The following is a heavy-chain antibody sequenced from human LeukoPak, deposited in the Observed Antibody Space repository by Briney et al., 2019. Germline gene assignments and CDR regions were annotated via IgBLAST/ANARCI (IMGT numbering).Heavy chain of an antibody. Sequence: ASVKVSCKASGFTFTSSAVQWVRQARGQRLERIGWIVVGSGNTNYAQKFQERVTITRDMSTSTAYMELSSLRSEDTAVYYCAAATNDFWSGYYYYYYMDVWGKGTTVTVSS. CDR2: IVVGSGNT. D-gene: IGHD3-3*01. V-gene: IGHV1-58*01. CDR3: AAATNDFWSGYYYYYYMDV. CDR1: GFTFTSSA. J-gene: IGHJ6*03.